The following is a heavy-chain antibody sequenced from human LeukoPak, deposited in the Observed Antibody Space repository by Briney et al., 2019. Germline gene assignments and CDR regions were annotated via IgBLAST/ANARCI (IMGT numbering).Heavy chain of an antibody. V-gene: IGHV3-23*01. J-gene: IGHJ4*02. D-gene: IGHD5-12*01. CDR1: GFTFSSYG. Sequence: GGSLRLSCAASGFTFSSYGMSWVRQAPGKGLEWVSAISGSGGSTYYADSVKGRFTISRDNSKNTLYLQMNSLGAEDTAVYYCAKDPRGYSGYDFDYWGQGTLVTVSS. CDR3: AKDPRGYSGYDFDY. CDR2: ISGSGGST.